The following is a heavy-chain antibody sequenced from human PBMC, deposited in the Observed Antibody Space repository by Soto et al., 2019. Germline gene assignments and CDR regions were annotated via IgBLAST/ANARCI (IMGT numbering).Heavy chain of an antibody. CDR3: AKDQISHFWSGFPPYYSYTMDV. CDR1: GFSFSNYG. CDR2: ISYDGSTK. D-gene: IGHD3-3*02. Sequence: QVQLVESGGGVIQPGKSLRLSCAASGFSFSNYGMHWVRLAPGRGLEWVAVISYDGSTKYYGDSVKGRFTISRDNSINTLYLQMNSLRAEDTALYSCAKDQISHFWSGFPPYYSYTMDVWGPGTTVTVSS. V-gene: IGHV3-30*18. J-gene: IGHJ6*02.